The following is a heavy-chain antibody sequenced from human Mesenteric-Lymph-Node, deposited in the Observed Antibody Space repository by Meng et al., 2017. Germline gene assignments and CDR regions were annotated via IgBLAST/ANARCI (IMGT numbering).Heavy chain of an antibody. Sequence: GSLRLSCTVSGGSISSSSYYWGWIRQPPGKGLEWIGSIYYSGSTYYHPSLKSRVTISVDTSKNQFSLKLSSVTAADTAVYYCARGEDSYSSSWTVWFDPWGQGTLVTVSS. D-gene: IGHD6-13*01. V-gene: IGHV4-39*07. CDR2: IYYSGST. J-gene: IGHJ5*02. CDR1: GGSISSSSYY. CDR3: ARGEDSYSSSWTVWFDP.